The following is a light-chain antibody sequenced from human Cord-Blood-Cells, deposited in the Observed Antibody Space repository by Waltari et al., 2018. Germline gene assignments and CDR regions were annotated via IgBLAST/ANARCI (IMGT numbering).Light chain of an antibody. J-gene: IGLJ3*02. V-gene: IGLV6-57*02. CDR1: SGSIASNY. Sequence: NFMLTQPHSVSESPGKTVTISCTGSSGSIASNYVQWYQQRPGSAPTTVIYEDNQRPSGVPLRFSVAIDSSSNSASLTSSGVKTEDEADYYCQSYDSSNWVFGGGTKLTVL. CDR3: QSYDSSNWV. CDR2: EDN.